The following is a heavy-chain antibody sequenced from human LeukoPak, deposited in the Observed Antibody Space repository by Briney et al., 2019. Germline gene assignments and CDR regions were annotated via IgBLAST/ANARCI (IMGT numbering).Heavy chain of an antibody. D-gene: IGHD4-17*01. CDR3: ARDLVTVTKGFDI. CDR1: ADSFSSHY. J-gene: IGHJ3*02. Sequence: SETLSLTCAVSADSFSSHYWTWIRQSPGKGLEWLGYISYIGSTNYNPSLKSRFTISIDTSKNQFSLKLRSVTAADTAVYYCARDLVTVTKGFDIWGQGTMVSVSS. V-gene: IGHV4-59*11. CDR2: ISYIGST.